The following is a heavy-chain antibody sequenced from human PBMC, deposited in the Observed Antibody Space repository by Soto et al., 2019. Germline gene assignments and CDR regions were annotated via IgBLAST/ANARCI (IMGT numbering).Heavy chain of an antibody. V-gene: IGHV3-23*01. J-gene: IGHJ4*02. CDR2: ISGSGGST. D-gene: IGHD6-13*01. CDR1: GFTFSSYA. Sequence: GGSLRLSCAASGFTFSSYAMSWVRQAPGRGLEWVSAISGSGGSTYYADSVKGRFTISRDNSKNTLYLQMNSLRAEDTAVYYCAKDLGKSSSWYVFYWGQGTLVTVSS. CDR3: AKDLGKSSSWYVFY.